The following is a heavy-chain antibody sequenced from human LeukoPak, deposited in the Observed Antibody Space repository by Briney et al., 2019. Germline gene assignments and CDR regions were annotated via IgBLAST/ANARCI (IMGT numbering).Heavy chain of an antibody. D-gene: IGHD6-13*01. CDR3: KGIPLLIAAAGSASAPTVNMD. CDR2: ISGGST. V-gene: IGHV3-38-3*01. J-gene: IGHJ6*01. Sequence: PGGSLRLSCAASGFTVSSNEMSLVRQAPGKGLEWVSSISGGSTYYADSRKGRFTISRDNSKNTLHLQMNSLRAEDTAVYYCKGIPLLIAAAGSASAPTVNMD. CDR1: GFTVSSNE.